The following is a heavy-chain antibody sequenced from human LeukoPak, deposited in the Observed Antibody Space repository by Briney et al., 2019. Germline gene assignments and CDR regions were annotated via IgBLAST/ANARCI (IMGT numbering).Heavy chain of an antibody. V-gene: IGHV4-59*01. CDR3: ARAEIQLPARYYGMDV. CDR1: GGSISSYY. J-gene: IGHJ6*02. CDR2: IYYSGST. D-gene: IGHD5-18*01. Sequence: PSETLSLTCTASGGSISSYYWSWIRQPPGKGLEWIGYIYYSGSTNYNPSLKSRVTISVDTSKNQFSLKLSSVTAADTAVYYCARAEIQLPARYYGMDVWGQGTTVTVSS.